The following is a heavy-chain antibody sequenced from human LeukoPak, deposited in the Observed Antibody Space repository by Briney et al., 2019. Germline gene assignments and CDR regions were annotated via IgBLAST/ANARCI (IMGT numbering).Heavy chain of an antibody. CDR1: GFTFSSHG. D-gene: IGHD5-12*01. CDR3: ARVSEDIVATKTHPDYGDYEYYFDY. J-gene: IGHJ4*02. V-gene: IGHV3-48*04. Sequence: PGGSLRLSCAASGFTFSSHGVNWVRQAPGKGLEWLSYISSSGSTIFDADSVKGRFTISRDNAKNSLYLQMNSLRAEDTAVYYCARVSEDIVATKTHPDYGDYEYYFDYWGQGTLVTVSS. CDR2: ISSSGSTI.